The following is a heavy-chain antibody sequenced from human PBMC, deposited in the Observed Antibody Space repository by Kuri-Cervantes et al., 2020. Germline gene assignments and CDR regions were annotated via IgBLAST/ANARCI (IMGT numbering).Heavy chain of an antibody. D-gene: IGHD2-2*01. V-gene: IGHV5-51*01. Sequence: GESLKISCKGSGYIFTSYWIGWVRQMPGKGLEWMGIIYPGDSDTRYSPSFQGQVTITADKSISTAYLQWSSLKASDTAMYYCARIVVVPAAKAYYYMDVWGKGTTVTVSS. CDR1: GYIFTSYW. CDR3: ARIVVVPAAKAYYYMDV. J-gene: IGHJ6*03. CDR2: IYPGDSDT.